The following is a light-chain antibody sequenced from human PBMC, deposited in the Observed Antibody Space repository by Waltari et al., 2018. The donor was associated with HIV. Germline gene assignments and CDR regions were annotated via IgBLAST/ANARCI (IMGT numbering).Light chain of an antibody. CDR2: EGT. Sequence: QSALTQPASVSGSPGQSITISCTGTSSDVGSYNLVSWYQQHPGKAPKFMIYEGTKRPSGVSNRFSGSKSDNTASLTSSGLQAEDEADYHCSSYAANNTLLFGGGTKLTVL. V-gene: IGLV2-23*01. CDR3: SSYAANNTLL. J-gene: IGLJ3*02. CDR1: SSDVGSYNL.